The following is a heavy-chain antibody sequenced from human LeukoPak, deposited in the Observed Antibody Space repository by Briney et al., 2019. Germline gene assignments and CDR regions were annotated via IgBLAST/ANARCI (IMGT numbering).Heavy chain of an antibody. CDR2: IYTSGST. D-gene: IGHD1-26*01. J-gene: IGHJ5*02. CDR1: GGSISSGSYY. V-gene: IGHV4-61*02. CDR3: AREMHSGSYYNWFDP. Sequence: KPSETLSLTCTVSGGSISSGSYYWRWIRQPAGKGLEWIGRIYTSGSTNYNPSLKSRVTISVDTSKNQFSLKLSSVTAADTAVYYCAREMHSGSYYNWFDPWGQGTLVTVSS.